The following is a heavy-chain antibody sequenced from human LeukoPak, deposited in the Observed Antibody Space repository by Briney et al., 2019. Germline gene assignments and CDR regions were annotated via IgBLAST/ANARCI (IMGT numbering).Heavy chain of an antibody. V-gene: IGHV3-21*01. CDR1: GFTFSSYE. J-gene: IGHJ4*02. Sequence: PGGSLRLSCAASGFTFSSYEMNWVRQAPGKGLEWVSSISSSSSYIYYADSVKGRFTISRDNAKNSLYLQMNSLRAEDTAVYYCARVPPTWLVDYWGQGTLVTVSS. CDR2: ISSSSSYI. D-gene: IGHD6-19*01. CDR3: ARVPPTWLVDY.